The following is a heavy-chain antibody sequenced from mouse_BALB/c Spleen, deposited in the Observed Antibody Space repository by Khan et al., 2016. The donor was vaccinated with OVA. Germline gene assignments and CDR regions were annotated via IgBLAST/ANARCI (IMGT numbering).Heavy chain of an antibody. V-gene: IGHV2-6-5*01. CDR1: GFSLTDYA. CDR2: IWGGGSK. Sequence: QVQLQQSGPGLVAPSQSLSITCTVSGFSLTDYAVSWIRQPPGKGLEWLGVIWGGGSKYYNSALKSRLSISKDNSKSQVFLKMNSLQTDDTAMYYCAEDPPYYAMDYWGQGTSVTVSS. J-gene: IGHJ4*01. CDR3: AEDPPYYAMDY.